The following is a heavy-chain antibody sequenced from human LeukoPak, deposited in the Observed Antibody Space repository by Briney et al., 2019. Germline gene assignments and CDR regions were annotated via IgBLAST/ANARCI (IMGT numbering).Heavy chain of an antibody. CDR2: ISNGGST. Sequence: SETLSLTCTVSGGSISSHHWTWIRQSPVKGLEWIGDISNGGSTSYNPSLKSRVTISIDTSKNQFSLKLSSVTAADTAVYYCGRDALVGYFSYYYMDVWGKGTTVTVSS. J-gene: IGHJ6*03. CDR1: GGSISSHH. V-gene: IGHV4-59*11. CDR3: GRDALVGYFSYYYMDV. D-gene: IGHD2-15*01.